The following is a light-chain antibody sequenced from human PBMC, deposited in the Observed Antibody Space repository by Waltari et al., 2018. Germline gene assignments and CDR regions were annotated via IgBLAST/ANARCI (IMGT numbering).Light chain of an antibody. CDR1: QSVTRP. J-gene: IGKJ1*01. Sequence: EIVLTQSHGSLSLSPGESATLPCRTSQSVTRPLAWYQQKPGQAPRLLIYGASNRATGIPDRFSGSGSGTDFSLTISSLEPEDFAVYYCQHYLRLPVTFGQGTKVEVK. CDR3: QHYLRLPVT. V-gene: IGKV3-20*01. CDR2: GAS.